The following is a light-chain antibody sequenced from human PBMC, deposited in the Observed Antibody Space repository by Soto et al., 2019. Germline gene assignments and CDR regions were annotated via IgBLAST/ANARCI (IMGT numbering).Light chain of an antibody. CDR2: KAS. V-gene: IGKV1-5*03. J-gene: IGKJ5*01. CDR3: QQRSNWPLIT. CDR1: QTISSW. Sequence: DIQMTQSPSTLSGSVGDRFAITCLASQTISSWLAWYQQKPGKAPKLLIYKASSLESGVPSRFSGSGSGTEFTLTISSLEPEDFAVYYCQQRSNWPLITFGPVTRLEIK.